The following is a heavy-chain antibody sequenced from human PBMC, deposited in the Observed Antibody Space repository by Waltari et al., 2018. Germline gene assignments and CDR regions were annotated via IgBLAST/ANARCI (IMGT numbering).Heavy chain of an antibody. CDR2: INGDGHGI. Sequence: EVQLLEAGGDLVQPGGSLRLSCAASGFTFSNYWIHWVRQAPGKGLVWVARINGDGHGITYAYSVQGRFTILRDNTKNTVYLQLNSLRADDTAVYYCARKGGRGYTYGPFYFDSWGRGTLVTVSS. J-gene: IGHJ4*02. V-gene: IGHV3-74*01. CDR1: GFTFSNYW. D-gene: IGHD5-18*01. CDR3: ARKGGRGYTYGPFYFDS.